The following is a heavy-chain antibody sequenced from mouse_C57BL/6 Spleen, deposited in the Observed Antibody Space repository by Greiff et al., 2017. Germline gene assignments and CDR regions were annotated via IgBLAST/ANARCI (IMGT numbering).Heavy chain of an antibody. CDR2: ISGGGGNT. CDR1: GFTFSGYT. Sequence: EVQRVESGGGLVKPGGSLKLSCAASGFTFSGYTMSWVRQTPEKRLEWVATISGGGGNTYYPDSVKGRFTISRDNAKNTLYLQMSSLRTEDTALYYCARHGDYYGSVFDYWGQGTTLTVSS. CDR3: ARHGDYYGSVFDY. V-gene: IGHV5-9*01. D-gene: IGHD1-1*01. J-gene: IGHJ2*01.